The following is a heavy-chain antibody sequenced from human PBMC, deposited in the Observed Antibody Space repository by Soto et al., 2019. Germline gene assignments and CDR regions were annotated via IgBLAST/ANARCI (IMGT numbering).Heavy chain of an antibody. CDR2: IYTSGST. CDR3: ARYFSGMDV. D-gene: IGHD3-3*01. J-gene: IGHJ6*02. CDR1: GGSISPYY. Sequence: QVQLQESGPGLVKPSETLSLTCSVSGGSISPYYWNWIRQRAGKGLEWIGRIYTSGSTNYNPSLKSRLTMSVDTSKKQFSLKLTSVTAADTAVYYCARYFSGMDVWGQGTTVTVSS. V-gene: IGHV4-4*07.